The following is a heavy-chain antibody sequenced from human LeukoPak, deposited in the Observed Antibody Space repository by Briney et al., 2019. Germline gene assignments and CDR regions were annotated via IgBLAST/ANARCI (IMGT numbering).Heavy chain of an antibody. CDR3: AIPVAVAGNGYYYGMDV. J-gene: IGHJ6*02. Sequence: PSETLSLTCAVYGGSFSGYYWSWIRQPPGKGLEWIGEINHSGSTNYNPSLKSRVTISVDTSKNQFSLKLSSVTAADTAVYYCAIPVAVAGNGYYYGMDVWGQGTTVTVSS. V-gene: IGHV4-34*01. CDR1: GGSFSGYY. D-gene: IGHD6-19*01. CDR2: INHSGST.